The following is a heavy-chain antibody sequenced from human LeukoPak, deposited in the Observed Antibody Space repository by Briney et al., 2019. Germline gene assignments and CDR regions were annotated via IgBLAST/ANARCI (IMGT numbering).Heavy chain of an antibody. CDR3: ASGGREWLNRLDY. V-gene: IGHV4-59*01. Sequence: SETLSLTCTASGDSTSSYYWSWIRQPPGKGLEWIGYIYYSGSTNYNPSLKSRVTISIDTSKNQCSLKMSSVTAADTAVYYCASGGREWLNRLDYWGQGTLVTVSS. CDR1: GDSTSSYY. J-gene: IGHJ4*02. D-gene: IGHD5-12*01. CDR2: IYYSGST.